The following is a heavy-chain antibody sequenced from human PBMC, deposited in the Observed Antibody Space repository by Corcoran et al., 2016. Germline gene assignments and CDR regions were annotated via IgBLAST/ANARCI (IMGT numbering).Heavy chain of an antibody. D-gene: IGHD3-3*01. CDR1: GFTFSSYS. CDR2: ISSSSSTI. V-gene: IGHV3-48*02. J-gene: IGHJ6*02. Sequence: EVQLVESGGGLVQPGGSLRLSCAASGFTFSSYSMNWVRQAPGKGLEWVSYISSSSSTIYYADSVKGRFTISRDNAKNSLYLQMNSLRDEDTAVYYWAREGLDDFWSGPLYYYYGMDVWGQGTTVTVSS. CDR3: AREGLDDFWSGPLYYYYGMDV.